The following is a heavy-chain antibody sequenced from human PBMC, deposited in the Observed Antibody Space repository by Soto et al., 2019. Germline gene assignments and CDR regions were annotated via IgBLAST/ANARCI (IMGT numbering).Heavy chain of an antibody. D-gene: IGHD3-22*01. Sequence: PSGTLSLTCTVSGGSLSCGRYYWRWIRQHPGKGLEWIGYIYYSGSTYYNPSLKSRVTISVDTSKNQFSLELSSVTAADTAVYYCARVGTDYDNSGYYYAFD. CDR2: IYYSGST. J-gene: IGHJ3*02. V-gene: IGHV4-31*03. CDR1: GGSLSCGRYY. CDR3: ARVGTDYDNSGYYYAFD.